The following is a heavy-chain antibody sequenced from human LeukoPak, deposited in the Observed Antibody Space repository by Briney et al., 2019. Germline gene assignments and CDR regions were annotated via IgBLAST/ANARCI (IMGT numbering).Heavy chain of an antibody. CDR3: AREGYNYGYPGY. V-gene: IGHV3-23*01. Sequence: PGGSLRLSCAASGFIFNTHAMSWVRQAPGKGLEYVSSITGRAISTYYAGSVKGRFTISRDNSKNTLYLQMNSLRAEDTAVYYCAREGYNYGYPGYWGQGVLVTVSS. CDR1: GFIFNTHA. J-gene: IGHJ4*02. CDR2: ITGRAIST. D-gene: IGHD5-18*01.